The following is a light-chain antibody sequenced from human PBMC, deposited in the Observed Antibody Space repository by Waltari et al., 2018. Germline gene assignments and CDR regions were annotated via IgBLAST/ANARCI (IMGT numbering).Light chain of an antibody. CDR1: SSDVGGYNY. Sequence: QSALTQPASVSGSPGQSITISCTGTSSDVGGYNYVPWYQQHPGKAPNLMIYDVSKRPSGVSNRFSGSKSGNTASLTISGLQAEDEADYYCSSYTSSSTLVFGGGTKLTVL. V-gene: IGLV2-14*01. CDR3: SSYTSSSTLV. J-gene: IGLJ2*01. CDR2: DVS.